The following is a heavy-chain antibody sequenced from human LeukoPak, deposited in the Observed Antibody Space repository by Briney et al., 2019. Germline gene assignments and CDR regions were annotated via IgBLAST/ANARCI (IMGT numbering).Heavy chain of an antibody. V-gene: IGHV4-61*02. CDR2: IYTSGST. Sequence: SETLSLTCTVSGGSISSGSYYWSWVRQPAGKGLEWIGRIYTSGSTNYNPSLKSRVTISVDTSKNQFSLKLSSVTAADTAVYYCARRGYSYGYRNWGQGTLVTVSS. J-gene: IGHJ4*02. D-gene: IGHD5-18*01. CDR1: GGSISSGSYY. CDR3: ARRGYSYGYRN.